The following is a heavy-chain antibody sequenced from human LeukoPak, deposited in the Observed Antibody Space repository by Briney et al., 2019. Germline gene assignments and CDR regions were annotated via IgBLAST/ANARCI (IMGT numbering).Heavy chain of an antibody. V-gene: IGHV1-46*03. CDR3: ARPLGYCSSTSCYGGAFDI. CDR1: GYTFTSYY. D-gene: IGHD2-2*01. Sequence: ASVKVSCKASGYTFTSYYMHWVRQAPGQGLEWMGITNPSGGSTSYAQKFQGRVTMTRDTSTSTVYMELSSLRSEDTAVYYCARPLGYCSSTSCYGGAFDIWGQGTMVTVSS. CDR2: TNPSGGST. J-gene: IGHJ3*02.